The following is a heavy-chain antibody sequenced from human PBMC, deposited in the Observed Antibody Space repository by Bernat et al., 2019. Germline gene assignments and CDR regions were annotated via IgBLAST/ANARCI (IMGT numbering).Heavy chain of an antibody. Sequence: QVQLVQSGAEVKKPGASVKVSCKASGYTFTSYYIHWVRQAPGQGLEWMGIINPSSGTTSYAQKYQGRVTMTRDTSTSTAYMELGSLRSEDAAVFYCATGANSSPFAVWVDWGQGTLVTVSS. CDR1: GYTFTSYY. CDR2: INPSSGTT. CDR3: ATGANSSPFAVWVD. D-gene: IGHD6-19*01. J-gene: IGHJ4*02. V-gene: IGHV1-46*01.